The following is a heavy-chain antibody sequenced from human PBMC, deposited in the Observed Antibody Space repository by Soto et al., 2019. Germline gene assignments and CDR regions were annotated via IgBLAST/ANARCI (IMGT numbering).Heavy chain of an antibody. J-gene: IGHJ4*02. CDR1: GFTFSSYA. CDR3: AKRLGARQGGAYYFDY. CDR2: ISGSGGST. Sequence: GSLRLSCAASGFTFSSYALSWVRPAPRKGLEWVSAISGSGGSTYYADSVKGRFTISRDNSKNTLYLQMNSLRAEDTAVYYCAKRLGARQGGAYYFDYWGQGTLVTVSS. V-gene: IGHV3-23*01. D-gene: IGHD2-21*01.